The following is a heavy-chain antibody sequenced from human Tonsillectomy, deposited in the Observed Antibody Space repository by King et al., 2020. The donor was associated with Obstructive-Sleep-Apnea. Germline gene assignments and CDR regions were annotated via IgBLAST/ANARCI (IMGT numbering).Heavy chain of an antibody. CDR2: IDWNSART. D-gene: IGHD7-27*01. J-gene: IGHJ3*02. V-gene: IGHV3-9*01. CDR3: AKGIAPLTGDPAFDI. CDR1: GFTFDDYA. Sequence: VQLVESGGGLVQPGRSLRLSCAASGFTFDDYAMHWVRQAPGKGLEWVSGIDWNSARTSYVDSVKGRFTVSRDNAKNSLYLQMNSLRAEDTALYYCAKGIAPLTGDPAFDIWGQGTVVTVSS.